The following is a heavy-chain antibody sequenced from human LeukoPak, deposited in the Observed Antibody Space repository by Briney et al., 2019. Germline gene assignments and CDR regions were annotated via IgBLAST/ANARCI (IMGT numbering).Heavy chain of an antibody. CDR2: FYYSGST. CDR1: GGSISSSDYY. Sequence: SETLSLTCTVSGGSISSSDYYWGWIRQPPGKGLEWIGSFYYSGSTYYSPSLKRRVTISVDTSKNQFSRKLSSVTAADTAVYYCASRWIQLWFFDYWGQGTLVTVSS. J-gene: IGHJ4*02. CDR3: ASRWIQLWFFDY. D-gene: IGHD5-18*01. V-gene: IGHV4-39*01.